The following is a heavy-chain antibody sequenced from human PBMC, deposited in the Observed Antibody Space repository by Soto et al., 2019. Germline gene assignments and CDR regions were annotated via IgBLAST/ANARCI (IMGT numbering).Heavy chain of an antibody. Sequence: PGGSLRLPCDASGFAFSGSALHWVRQASGKGLEWLGRIRGISNSYATSYAASVKGRFTISRDAAKNTAYLQMSSLKAEDTAVYYCTCQVRAPVTVSMSDVKLDFWGQGALVTVSS. D-gene: IGHD1-26*01. J-gene: IGHJ4*02. CDR2: IRGISNSYAT. V-gene: IGHV3-73*01. CDR3: TCQVRAPVTVSMSDVKLDF. CDR1: GFAFSGSA.